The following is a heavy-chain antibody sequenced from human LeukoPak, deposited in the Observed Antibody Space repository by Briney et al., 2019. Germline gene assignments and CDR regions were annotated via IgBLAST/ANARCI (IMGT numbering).Heavy chain of an antibody. CDR3: ARQPPDYYDSSGYDDAFDI. V-gene: IGHV4-39*01. Sequence: NSSETLSLTCTVSGGSISSSSYYWGWIRQPPGKGLEWIGSIYYSGSTYYNPSLKSRVTISVDTSKNQFSLKLSSVTAADTAVYYCARQPPDYYDSSGYDDAFDIWGQGTMVTVSS. J-gene: IGHJ3*02. CDR2: IYYSGST. D-gene: IGHD3-22*01. CDR1: GGSISSSSYY.